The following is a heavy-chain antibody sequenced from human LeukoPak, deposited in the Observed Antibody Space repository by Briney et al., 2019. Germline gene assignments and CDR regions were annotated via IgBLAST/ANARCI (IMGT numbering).Heavy chain of an antibody. CDR3: ARDQFSKPDDY. D-gene: IGHD4-11*01. CDR2: ISYDGSNK. J-gene: IGHJ4*02. CDR1: GFTFSSYA. Sequence: PGGSLRLSCAASGFTFSSYAMHWVGQAPGKGLEGVAVISYDGSNKYYADSVKGRFTISRDNSKNTLYLQMNSLRAEDTAVYYCARDQFSKPDDYWGQGTLVTVSS. V-gene: IGHV3-30-3*01.